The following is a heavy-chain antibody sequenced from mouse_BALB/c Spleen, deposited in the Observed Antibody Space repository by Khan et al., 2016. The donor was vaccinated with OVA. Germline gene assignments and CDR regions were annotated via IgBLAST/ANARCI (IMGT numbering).Heavy chain of an antibody. D-gene: IGHD3-2*02. CDR3: AREEALYYFDY. J-gene: IGHJ2*01. CDR2: IYPGTDNT. V-gene: IGHV1-76*01. Sequence: QVQLQQSGAELVRPGASVKLSCKTSGYIFTNYWIHWIKQRSGQGLEWIARIYPGTDNTYYDEKLKDKATMTAAKSSSTAYMQFSSLKSEYSAVYFCAREEALYYFDYWGQGTTLTVSS. CDR1: GYIFTNYW.